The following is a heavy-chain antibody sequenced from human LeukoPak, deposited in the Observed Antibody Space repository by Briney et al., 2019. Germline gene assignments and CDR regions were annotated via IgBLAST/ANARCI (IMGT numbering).Heavy chain of an antibody. Sequence: PGGSLRLSCVASGFIFTDHWMSWVRQAPGNGLDWVANIKEDESAKFYADSVRGRFTISRDNAKNSVYLEMNNLRVEDTAVYYCARAVDVADYWGRGTLVTVSS. D-gene: IGHD3-16*01. CDR1: GFIFTDHW. J-gene: IGHJ4*02. V-gene: IGHV3-7*01. CDR2: IKEDESAK. CDR3: ARAVDVADY.